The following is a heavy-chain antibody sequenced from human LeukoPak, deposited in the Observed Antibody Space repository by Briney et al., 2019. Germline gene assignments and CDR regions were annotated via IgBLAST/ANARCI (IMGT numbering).Heavy chain of an antibody. CDR3: ARDESGWFDP. CDR2: IYYSGST. Sequence: SETLSLTCAVYGGSFSGYYWSWIRQPPGKGLEWIGYIYYSGSTNYNPSLKSRVTISVDTSKNQFSLKLSSVTAADTAVYYCARDESGWFDPWGQGTLVTVSS. J-gene: IGHJ5*02. V-gene: IGHV4-59*01. CDR1: GGSFSGYY.